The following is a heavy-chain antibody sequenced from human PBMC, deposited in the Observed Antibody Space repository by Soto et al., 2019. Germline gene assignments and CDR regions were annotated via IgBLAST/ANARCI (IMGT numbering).Heavy chain of an antibody. J-gene: IGHJ5*02. CDR1: GFTVSSKY. CDR3: AREPPPDL. V-gene: IGHV3-53*01. CDR2: IWSAGLT. Sequence: RRLSCAASGFTVSSKYMNWVRQAPGKGLEWVSIIWSAGLTYYADSVRGRFTISRDISKNILFLQMNNLRAEDSAIYYCAREPPPDLWGQGTLVTVSS.